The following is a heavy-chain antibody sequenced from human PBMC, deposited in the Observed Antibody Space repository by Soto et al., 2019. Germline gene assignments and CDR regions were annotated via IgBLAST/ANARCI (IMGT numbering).Heavy chain of an antibody. CDR3: ARQRYSSGYYYFDY. CDR2: IYYSGST. CDR1: GGSISSYY. J-gene: IGHJ4*02. D-gene: IGHD6-19*01. Sequence: PSETLSLTCTVSGGSISSYYWSWIRQPPGKGLEWIGYIYYSGSTNYNPSLKSRVTISVDTSKNQFSLKLSSVTAADTAVYYCARQRYSSGYYYFDYWGQGTLVTVSS. V-gene: IGHV4-59*08.